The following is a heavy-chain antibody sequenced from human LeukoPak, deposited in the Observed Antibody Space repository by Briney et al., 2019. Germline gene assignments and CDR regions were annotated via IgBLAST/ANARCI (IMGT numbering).Heavy chain of an antibody. D-gene: IGHD2-2*01. Sequence: PSETLSLTCVVYGGSFSGYYWSWIRQPPGKGREWIGEINQSGSPNYNTSLKSRVTISVDTSKNQFSRKLSSVAAADTAVYYCVSQYRVVPANYYYYMDVWGKGTTVTVSS. V-gene: IGHV4-34*01. CDR2: INQSGSP. CDR1: GGSFSGYY. J-gene: IGHJ6*03. CDR3: VSQYRVVPANYYYYMDV.